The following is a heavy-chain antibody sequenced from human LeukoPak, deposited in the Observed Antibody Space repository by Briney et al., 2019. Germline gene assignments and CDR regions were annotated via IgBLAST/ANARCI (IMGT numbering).Heavy chain of an antibody. CDR1: GFTFSSYA. J-gene: IGHJ4*02. D-gene: IGHD5-12*01. CDR2: ISGSGGST. Sequence: GGSLRLSCAASGFTFSSYAMSCVRQAPGKGLEWVSAISGSGGSTYYADSVKGRFTISRDNSKNTLYLQMNSLRAEDTAVYYCAKDQIGGYAFDYWGQGTLVTVSS. V-gene: IGHV3-23*01. CDR3: AKDQIGGYAFDY.